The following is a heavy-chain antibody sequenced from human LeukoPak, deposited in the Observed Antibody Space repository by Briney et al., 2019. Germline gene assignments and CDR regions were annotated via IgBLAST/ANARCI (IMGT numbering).Heavy chain of an antibody. J-gene: IGHJ4*02. Sequence: GGSLRLSCAASGFTVSSNYMSWVRQAPGKGLEWVSVIYSGGSTYYADSVKGRFTISRDNSKNTLYLQMNRLRAEDTAVYYCARVASGSGSYFDYWGQGTLVTVSS. CDR3: ARVASGSGSYFDY. D-gene: IGHD3-10*01. CDR2: IYSGGST. CDR1: GFTVSSNY. V-gene: IGHV3-66*01.